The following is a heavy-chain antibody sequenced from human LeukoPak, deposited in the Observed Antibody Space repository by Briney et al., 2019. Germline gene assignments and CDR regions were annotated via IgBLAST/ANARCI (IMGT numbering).Heavy chain of an antibody. V-gene: IGHV1-8*01. D-gene: IGHD2-15*01. CDR2: MSPKSGNT. CDR1: GYTFISFD. J-gene: IGHJ4*02. Sequence: ASVKVSCKASGYTFISFDIDWVRQATGQGLEWMGWMSPKSGNTDYAQKFQGRVTITADESTSTAYMELSSLRSEDTAVYYCARDPVGVGGFFDYWGQGTLVTVSS. CDR3: ARDPVGVGGFFDY.